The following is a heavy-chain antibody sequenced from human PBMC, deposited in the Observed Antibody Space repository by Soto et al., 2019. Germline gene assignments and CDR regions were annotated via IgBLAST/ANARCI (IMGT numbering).Heavy chain of an antibody. V-gene: IGHV4-59*12. CDR3: TGDRNNRVWYKY. CDR1: GDPISRYH. D-gene: IGHD6-19*01. J-gene: IGHJ4*02. CDR2: VHNNGST. Sequence: QVQLQESGPVLVKPSETLSLSCTVSGDPISRYHWSWIRQTPGKGLEWIGYVHNNGSTSYNPSLKSRVNISIHTSKKQFSLRLRSVTAADTAVYYCTGDRNNRVWYKYWGQGTLVTVSS.